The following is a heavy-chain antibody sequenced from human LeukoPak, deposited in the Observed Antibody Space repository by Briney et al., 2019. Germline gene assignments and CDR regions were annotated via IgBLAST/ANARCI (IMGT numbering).Heavy chain of an antibody. Sequence: GGSLRLSCGASGFTFRTSWMNWVRQAPGKGLEWVSVIYSGGSTYYADSVKGRFTISRDNAKNSLYLQMSSLRAEDTAVYYCARDSVVVVAAAYYYYMDVWGKGTTVTVSS. CDR3: ARDSVVVVAAAYYYYMDV. CDR2: IYSGGST. V-gene: IGHV3-66*01. J-gene: IGHJ6*03. CDR1: GFTFRTSW. D-gene: IGHD2-15*01.